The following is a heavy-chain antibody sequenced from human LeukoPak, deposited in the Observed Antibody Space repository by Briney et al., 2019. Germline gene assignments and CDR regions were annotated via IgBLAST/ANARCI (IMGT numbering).Heavy chain of an antibody. CDR2: IHPSGNY. J-gene: IGHJ4*02. CDR3: AREEVGAAWGVFDY. D-gene: IGHD1-26*01. V-gene: IGHV4-4*07. Sequence: SETLSLTCTVSGGSITTYYWSYIRQPAGKGLEWIGRIHPSGNYNSNPSLKSRVSMSVGTSKNQFSLKLSSLTAADTAVYYCAREEVGAAWGVFDYWGQGTLVTVSS. CDR1: GGSITTYY.